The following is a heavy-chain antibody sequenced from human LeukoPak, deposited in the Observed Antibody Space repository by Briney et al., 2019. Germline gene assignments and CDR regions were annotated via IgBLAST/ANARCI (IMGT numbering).Heavy chain of an antibody. Sequence: KTSETLSLTCTVSGGSISSSSYYWGWIRQPPGKGLEWIGSIYYSGSTYYNPSLKSRVTISADTSKNQFFLKLSSVTAADTAVYYCAHIVVVPTATFFDYWGQGTLGTVSS. V-gene: IGHV4-39*07. CDR3: AHIVVVPTATFFDY. J-gene: IGHJ4*02. CDR1: GGSISSSSYY. D-gene: IGHD2-2*01. CDR2: IYYSGST.